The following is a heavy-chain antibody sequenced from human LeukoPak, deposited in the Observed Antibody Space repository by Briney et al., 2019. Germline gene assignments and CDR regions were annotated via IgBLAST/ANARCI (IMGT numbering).Heavy chain of an antibody. Sequence: GGSLRLSCAASGFTFSSYAISWVSQAPGKGLELVSAISGGGGSTYYADSVKGRFTISRDNSKNTLYLQMNSLRAEDTAVYYCAKEETAYCGGDCYRSAFDIWGQGTMVTVSS. CDR2: ISGGGGST. CDR3: AKEETAYCGGDCYRSAFDI. V-gene: IGHV3-23*01. D-gene: IGHD2-21*02. CDR1: GFTFSSYA. J-gene: IGHJ3*02.